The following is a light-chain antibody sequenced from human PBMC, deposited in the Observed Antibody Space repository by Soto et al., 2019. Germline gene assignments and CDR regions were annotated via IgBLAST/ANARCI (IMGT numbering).Light chain of an antibody. CDR3: QQYGSSPWT. J-gene: IGKJ5*01. V-gene: IGKV3-20*01. CDR2: GAS. Sequence: IGLSQSPGTLSLSTGERATLSCRASQSVSSSYLAWYQQKPGQAPRLLIYGASSRATGIPDRFSGSGSGTDFTLTISRLEPEDFAVYYCQQYGSSPWTFGQGTRLE. CDR1: QSVSSSY.